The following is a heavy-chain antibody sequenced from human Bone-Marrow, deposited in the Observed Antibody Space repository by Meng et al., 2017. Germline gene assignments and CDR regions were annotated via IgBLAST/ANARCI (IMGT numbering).Heavy chain of an antibody. J-gene: IGHJ4*02. D-gene: IGHD3-10*02. V-gene: IGHV1-18*01. CDR1: GYNFTTYG. CDR2: ITAYNVNT. Sequence: QVQLVQSGAGVRKPGASAPVSCKASGYNFTTYGISWVRQAPGQGLEWMGWITAYNVNTKFAQKFQGRFTMTTDTSTSIAYMELRSLRSDDTAVYYCARDRPDYYVAGTYTAYDYWGQGTLVTVSS. CDR3: ARDRPDYYVAGTYTAYDY.